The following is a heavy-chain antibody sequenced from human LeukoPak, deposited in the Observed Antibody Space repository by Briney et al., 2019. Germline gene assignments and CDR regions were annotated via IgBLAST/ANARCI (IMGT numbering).Heavy chain of an antibody. CDR2: INPNNGGT. D-gene: IGHD6-13*01. CDR1: GYTFTGYY. CDR3: AREVAAAGTGWFDP. V-gene: IGHV1-2*02. J-gene: IGHJ5*02. Sequence: ASVKVSCKASGYTFTGYYMHWVRQAPGQGLEWMGWINPNNGGTNYAQKFQGRVTMTRDTSISTAYMELSRLRSDDTAVYYCAREVAAAGTGWFDPWGQGTLVTVSS.